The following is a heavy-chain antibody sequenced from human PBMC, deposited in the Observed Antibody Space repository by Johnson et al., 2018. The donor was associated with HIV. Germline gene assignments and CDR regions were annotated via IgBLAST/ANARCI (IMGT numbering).Heavy chain of an antibody. CDR2: ISYDGSNQ. CDR3: TTVDCGGDCYSGHAFDI. CDR1: GFTFSSYA. V-gene: IGHV3-30*04. D-gene: IGHD2-21*01. J-gene: IGHJ3*02. Sequence: QVQLVESGGGVVQPGRSLRLSCAASGFTFSSYAMHWVRQAPGKGLEWVAVISYDGSNQYCADSVKGRFTISRDNSNKTVYLQMNSLKTEDTAVYYCTTVDCGGDCYSGHAFDIWGQGTMVTVSS.